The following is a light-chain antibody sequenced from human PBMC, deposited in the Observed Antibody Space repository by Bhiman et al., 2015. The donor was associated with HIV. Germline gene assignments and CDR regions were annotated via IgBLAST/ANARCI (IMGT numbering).Light chain of an antibody. CDR1: KLGDKY. CDR2: YDS. J-gene: IGLJ2*01. V-gene: IGLV3-1*01. Sequence: SYELTQPPSVSVSPGQTASITCSGDKLGDKYAYWYQQKPGQAPVLVIYYDSDRPSGIPERFSGSNSGNTATLTISRVEAGNEADYYCQVWDSSSDHVVFGGGTKLTVL. CDR3: QVWDSSSDHVV.